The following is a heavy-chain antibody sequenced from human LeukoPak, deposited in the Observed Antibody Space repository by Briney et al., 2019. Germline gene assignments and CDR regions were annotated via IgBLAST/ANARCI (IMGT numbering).Heavy chain of an antibody. CDR1: GVSISSFH. Sequence: SETLSLTCTVSGVSISSFHWSWIRQPAGKGLEWIGRVHTSGTSNYNPSLESRVTMSGDTSKNQFSLSLSCVTAADTAVYYCARDGYYDSSGYSYFDYWGQGTLVTVSA. D-gene: IGHD3-22*01. V-gene: IGHV4-4*07. CDR2: VHTSGTS. CDR3: ARDGYYDSSGYSYFDY. J-gene: IGHJ4*02.